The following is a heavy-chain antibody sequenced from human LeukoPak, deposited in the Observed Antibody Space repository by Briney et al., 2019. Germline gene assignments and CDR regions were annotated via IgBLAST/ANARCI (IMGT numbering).Heavy chain of an antibody. V-gene: IGHV1-69*04. D-gene: IGHD5-24*01. CDR3: ARDHGESGLQLDY. CDR1: GGTFSSYA. J-gene: IGHJ4*02. CDR2: IIPILGIA. Sequence: GASVKVSCKASGGTFSSYAISWVRQAPGQGLEWMGRIIPILGIANYAQKFQGRVTITADKSASTAYMELSSLRSEDTAVYYCARDHGESGLQLDYWGQGTLVTVSS.